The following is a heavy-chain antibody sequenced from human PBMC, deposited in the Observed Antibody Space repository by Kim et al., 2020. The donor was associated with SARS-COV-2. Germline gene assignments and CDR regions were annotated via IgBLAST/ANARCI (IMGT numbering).Heavy chain of an antibody. V-gene: IGHV3-33*01. CDR2: IWYDGSNK. CDR1: GFTFSSYG. D-gene: IGHD2-15*01. CDR3: ARARSGYCSGGSCSEFWFDP. Sequence: GGSLRLSCAASGFTFSSYGMHWVRQAPGKGLEWVAVIWYDGSNKYYADSVKGRFTISRDNSKNTLYLQMNSLRAEDTAVYYCARARSGYCSGGSCSEFWFDPWGQGTLVTVSS. J-gene: IGHJ5*02.